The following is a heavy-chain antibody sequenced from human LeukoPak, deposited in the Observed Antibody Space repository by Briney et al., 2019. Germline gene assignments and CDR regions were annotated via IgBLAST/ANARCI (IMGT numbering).Heavy chain of an antibody. V-gene: IGHV3-48*04. D-gene: IGHD6-13*01. CDR3: ARARAAADH. CDR1: GFTFSGYS. J-gene: IGHJ4*02. Sequence: GGSLRLSCAASGFTFSGYSMNWVRQAPGKGREWVSYISSSSSTIYYADSVKGRFTISRDNAKNSLYLQMNSLRAEDTAVYYCARARAAADHWGQGTLVTVSS. CDR2: ISSSSSTI.